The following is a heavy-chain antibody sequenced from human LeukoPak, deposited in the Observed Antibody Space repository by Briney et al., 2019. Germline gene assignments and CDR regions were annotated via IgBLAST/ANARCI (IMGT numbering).Heavy chain of an antibody. V-gene: IGHV1-3*01. CDR2: IDAGNGKT. CDR1: QYTFTDYA. CDR3: ARVAAGYSVNYFDY. Sequence: ASVKVSCKASQYTFTDYAVHWVRQAPGQRLEWMGWIDAGNGKTKYSQSFQGRVTIIRDTSATTAYMELSSLTSEDTAVYYCARVAAGYSVNYFDYWGQGTLVTVSS. J-gene: IGHJ4*02. D-gene: IGHD4-23*01.